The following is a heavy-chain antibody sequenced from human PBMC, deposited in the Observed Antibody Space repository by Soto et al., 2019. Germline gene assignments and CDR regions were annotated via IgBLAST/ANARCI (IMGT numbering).Heavy chain of an antibody. V-gene: IGHV1-69*13. CDR1: GGTFSSYA. Sequence: SVKVSCKASGGTFSSYAISWVRQAPGQGLEWMGGIIPIFGTANYAQKFQGRVTITADESTSTAYMELSSLRSEDTAVYYCASMDSSGYHYITPFDSWGPGTLVTLSS. D-gene: IGHD3-22*01. J-gene: IGHJ4*02. CDR2: IIPIFGTA. CDR3: ASMDSSGYHYITPFDS.